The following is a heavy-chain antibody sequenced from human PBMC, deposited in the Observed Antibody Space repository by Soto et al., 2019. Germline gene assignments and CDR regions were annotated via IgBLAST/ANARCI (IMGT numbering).Heavy chain of an antibody. Sequence: PGGSLRLSCSASGFTFSSYWMSWVRQAPGKGLEWVANIKQDGSEKYYVDSVKGRFTISRDNAKNSLYLQMNSLRAEDTAVYYSARNTLGSWPHYWGQETLVTVSS. J-gene: IGHJ4*02. CDR2: IKQDGSEK. CDR1: GFTFSSYW. V-gene: IGHV3-7*01. CDR3: ARNTLGSWPHY. D-gene: IGHD6-13*01.